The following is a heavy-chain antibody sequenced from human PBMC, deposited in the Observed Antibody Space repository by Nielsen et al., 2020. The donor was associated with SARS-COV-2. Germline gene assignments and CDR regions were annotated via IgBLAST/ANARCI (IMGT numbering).Heavy chain of an antibody. CDR2: INHSGST. V-gene: IGHV4-34*01. J-gene: IGHJ3*02. CDR3: ARVSSEGAGYAFDI. CDR1: GGSFSGYY. D-gene: IGHD6-19*01. Sequence: SETLSLTCAVYGGSFSGYYWNWIRQPPGKGLEWIGEINHSGSTNYNPSLKSRVTISVDTSKNQFSLKLSSVTAADTAVYYCARVSSEGAGYAFDIWGQGTMVTVSS.